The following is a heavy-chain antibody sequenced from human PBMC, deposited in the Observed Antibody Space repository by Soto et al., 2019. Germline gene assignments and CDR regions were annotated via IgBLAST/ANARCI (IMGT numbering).Heavy chain of an antibody. CDR3: ARSSRGNFDY. J-gene: IGHJ4*02. CDR1: GDSVSTNSAT. CDR2: TYYRSKWYN. D-gene: IGHD3-10*01. Sequence: SQTLSLTCAVSGDSVSTNSATWDWIRQSPSRGLEWLGRTYYRSKWYNDYAVSVNSRITINPDTSKNQFSLQLNSVTPEDTAVYYCARSSRGNFDYWGQGTLVTVSS. V-gene: IGHV6-1*01.